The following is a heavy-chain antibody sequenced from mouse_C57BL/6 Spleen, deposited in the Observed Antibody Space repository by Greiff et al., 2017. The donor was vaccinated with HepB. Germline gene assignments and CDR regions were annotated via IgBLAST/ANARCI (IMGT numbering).Heavy chain of an antibody. CDR2: INYDGSST. V-gene: IGHV5-16*01. Sequence: EVHLVESEGGLVQPGSSMKLSCTASGFTFSDYYMAWVRQVPEKGLEWVANINYDGSSTYYLDSLKSRFIISRDNAKNILYLQMSSLKSEDTATYYCARDLYGTYYFDYWGQGTTLTVSS. CDR1: GFTFSDYY. D-gene: IGHD1-1*01. CDR3: ARDLYGTYYFDY. J-gene: IGHJ2*01.